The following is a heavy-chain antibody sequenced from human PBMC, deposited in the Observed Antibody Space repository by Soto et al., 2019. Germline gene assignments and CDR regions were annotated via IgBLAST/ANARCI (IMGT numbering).Heavy chain of an antibody. Sequence: QVRLEESGPGLVKPSETLSLICSVSGGSVNNANYFWNWIRHHPENGLEWIGYSYYSGSTRYNPSFKTRATMSTDTSKNQFSLRLSSVTVADTGVYFCARDADYGGSRGGMDVWGRGTTVTVSS. J-gene: IGHJ6*02. CDR3: ARDADYGGSRGGMDV. CDR1: GGSVNNANYF. D-gene: IGHD4-17*01. V-gene: IGHV4-31*03. CDR2: SYYSGST.